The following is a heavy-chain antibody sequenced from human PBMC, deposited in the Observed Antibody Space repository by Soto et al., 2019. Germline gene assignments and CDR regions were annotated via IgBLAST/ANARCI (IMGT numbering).Heavy chain of an antibody. J-gene: IGHJ5*02. V-gene: IGHV1-18*01. CDR1: GYTFTSYG. D-gene: IGHD6-13*01. Sequence: GASVKVSCKASGYTFTSYGSSWVRQAPGQGLEWMGWISAYNGNTNYAQKLQGRVTMTTDTSTSTAYMELRSLRSDDTAVYYCARDKPGGIAAAGGRIAVAGANWFDPWGQGTLVTVSS. CDR3: ARDKPGGIAAAGGRIAVAGANWFDP. CDR2: ISAYNGNT.